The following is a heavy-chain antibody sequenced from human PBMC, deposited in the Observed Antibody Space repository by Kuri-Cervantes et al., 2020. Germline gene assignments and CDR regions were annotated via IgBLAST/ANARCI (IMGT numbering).Heavy chain of an antibody. D-gene: IGHD2-15*01. V-gene: IGHV3-30*02. CDR2: IRYDGSNK. Sequence: GESLKISCAASGFTFSSYAMHWVRQAPGKGLEWVAFIRYDGSNKYYADSVKGRFTISRDNSKNTLYLQMNSLRAEDTAVYYCAKDLLQGFCSGGSCYSGYFDYWGQGTLVTVSS. J-gene: IGHJ4*02. CDR1: GFTFSSYA. CDR3: AKDLLQGFCSGGSCYSGYFDY.